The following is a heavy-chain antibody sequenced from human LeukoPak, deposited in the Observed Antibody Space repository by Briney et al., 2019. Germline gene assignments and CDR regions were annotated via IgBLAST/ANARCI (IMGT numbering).Heavy chain of an antibody. J-gene: IGHJ3*02. Sequence: SVKVSCKASGGTFSSYAISWVRQAPGQGLEWMGGIIPIFGTANYAQKFQGRVTITADESTSTAYMELSSLRSEDAAVYYCARDRGDIVVVRGAFDIWGQGTMVTVSS. V-gene: IGHV1-69*13. CDR1: GGTFSSYA. CDR2: IIPIFGTA. D-gene: IGHD2-2*01. CDR3: ARDRGDIVVVRGAFDI.